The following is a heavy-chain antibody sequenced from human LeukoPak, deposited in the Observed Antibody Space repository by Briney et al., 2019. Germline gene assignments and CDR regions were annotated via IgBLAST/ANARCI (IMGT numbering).Heavy chain of an antibody. Sequence: GGSLRLSCTVSGFTLSSNSMSWVRQAPGKGLEWVSFIYSDNTHYSDSAKRRFTISRDNSKNTLYLQMNSLRAEDTAVYYCARRAGAYSHPYDYWGQGTLVTVSS. CDR2: IYSDNT. V-gene: IGHV3-53*01. CDR3: ARRAGAYSHPYDY. CDR1: GFTLSSNS. J-gene: IGHJ4*02. D-gene: IGHD4/OR15-4a*01.